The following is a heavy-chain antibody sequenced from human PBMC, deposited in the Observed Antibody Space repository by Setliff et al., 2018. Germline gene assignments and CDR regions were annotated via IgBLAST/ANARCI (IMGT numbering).Heavy chain of an antibody. J-gene: IGHJ4*02. CDR3: SRDLQGSGDYVVDY. CDR2: IKKDGSIK. Sequence: GGSLRLSCAASGFTVSSKYMSWVRQAPGKGLEWVANIKKDGSIKYYLDSVRGRFTISRDNAENSLTLQMNSLRVEDTAVYYCSRDLQGSGDYVVDYWGQGTLVTVSS. D-gene: IGHD4-17*01. CDR1: GFTVSSKY. V-gene: IGHV3-7*01.